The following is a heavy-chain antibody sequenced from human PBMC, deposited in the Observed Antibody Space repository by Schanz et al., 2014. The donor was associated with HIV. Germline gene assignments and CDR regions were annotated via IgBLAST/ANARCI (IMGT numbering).Heavy chain of an antibody. Sequence: QLVESGGGLIQPGGSLRLSCVFSGFTVSNNHLSWVRQAPGKGLEWVSIIYSAGTTYYTDSVKGRFTISRDNSKNTLYLQMNSLRAEDTAIYHCGTYNYGSGHDYWGQGTLVTVSP. V-gene: IGHV3-53*01. CDR2: IYSAGTT. CDR1: GFTVSNNH. CDR3: GTYNYGSGHDY. D-gene: IGHD3-10*01. J-gene: IGHJ4*02.